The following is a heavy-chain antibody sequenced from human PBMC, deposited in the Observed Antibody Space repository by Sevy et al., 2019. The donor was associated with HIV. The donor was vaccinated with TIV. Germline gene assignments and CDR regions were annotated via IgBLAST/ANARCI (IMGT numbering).Heavy chain of an antibody. CDR2: IGGGGGGT. Sequence: GGSLRLSCAASGFTFSSYAMSWVRQAPGKGLQWVSTIGGGGGGTYYADSVKGRFTISRDNSKNTLYLQMNSLRAEDTAVYYCAKDYSSSWYYFDYWGQGTLVTVSS. V-gene: IGHV3-23*01. J-gene: IGHJ4*02. D-gene: IGHD6-13*01. CDR1: GFTFSSYA. CDR3: AKDYSSSWYYFDY.